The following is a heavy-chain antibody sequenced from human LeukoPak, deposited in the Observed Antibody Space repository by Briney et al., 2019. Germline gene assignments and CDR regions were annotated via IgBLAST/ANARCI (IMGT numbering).Heavy chain of an antibody. CDR2: ISVNGGSS. CDR3: AREWDLLSRWGESLPDY. D-gene: IGHD1-26*01. CDR1: GFTFSNYS. V-gene: IGHV3-23*01. Sequence: GGSLRLSCTASGFTFSNYSMTWVRQAPGKGLEWVSTISVNGGSSYYPDSLKGRFTISRDNSRNILYLQVNSLRAEDTAVYFCAREWDLLSRWGESLPDYWGQGTLVTVSS. J-gene: IGHJ4*02.